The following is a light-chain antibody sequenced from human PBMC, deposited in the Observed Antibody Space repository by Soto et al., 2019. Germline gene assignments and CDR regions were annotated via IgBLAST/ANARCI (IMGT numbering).Light chain of an antibody. Sequence: EIVLTQSPGTLSLSPGERATLSCRASQSVSSNYLAWYQQKPGQAPRLLLYGASNRATGIPDRFSGSGSGTGFTLTLSRLEPEDFAVYFCQHYGSSPPFTFGQGTKVEI. CDR3: QHYGSSPPFT. V-gene: IGKV3-20*01. J-gene: IGKJ2*01. CDR2: GAS. CDR1: QSVSSNY.